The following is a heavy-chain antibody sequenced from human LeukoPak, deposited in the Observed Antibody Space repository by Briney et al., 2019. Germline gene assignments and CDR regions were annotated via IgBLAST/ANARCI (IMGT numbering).Heavy chain of an antibody. Sequence: SETLSLTCAVSGGSISSNNWWSWVRQPPGKGLEWIGEIYPSGSTNYNPSLKSRVTISVDKSKNQFSLKLSSVTAADTAVYYCARDGYYDSGGYLTDYWGRGTLVTVSS. CDR2: IYPSGST. D-gene: IGHD3-22*01. CDR1: GGSISSNNW. CDR3: ARDGYYDSGGYLTDY. J-gene: IGHJ4*02. V-gene: IGHV4-4*02.